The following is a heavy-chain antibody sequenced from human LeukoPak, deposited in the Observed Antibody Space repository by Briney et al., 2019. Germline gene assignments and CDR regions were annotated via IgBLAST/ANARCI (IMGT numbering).Heavy chain of an antibody. D-gene: IGHD3-22*01. CDR2: IYYSGST. Sequence: SETLSLTCTVSGGSISSGDYYWSWIRQPPGKGLEWIGNIYYSGSTYYNPSLKSRITISVDRSKSQFSLRLSSVTAADTAVYYCASRMTHDSSGCCAFDIRGQGTMVTVSS. V-gene: IGHV4-30-4*01. CDR3: ASRMTHDSSGCCAFDI. CDR1: GGSISSGDYY. J-gene: IGHJ3*02.